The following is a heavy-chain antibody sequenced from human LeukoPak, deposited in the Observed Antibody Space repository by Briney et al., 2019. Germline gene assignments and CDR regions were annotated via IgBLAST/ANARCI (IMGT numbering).Heavy chain of an antibody. CDR2: IRSRAYGRTT. J-gene: IGHJ6*03. V-gene: IGHV3-49*05. D-gene: IGHD4-11*01. CDR1: GFTFGEYD. Sequence: KAGRSLRLSCTASGFTFGEYDMSWLRQAPGKALEWVGFIRSRAYGRTTEYAECVKDKFTISTDDFKSIAYLQMNSLKTEGTAVYYCTKDNYSNNYDIDIWGKGTTVTVSS. CDR3: TKDNYSNNYDIDI.